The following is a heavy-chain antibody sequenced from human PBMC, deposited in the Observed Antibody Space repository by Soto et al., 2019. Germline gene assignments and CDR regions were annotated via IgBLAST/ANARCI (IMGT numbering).Heavy chain of an antibody. V-gene: IGHV1-69*13. CDR2: IIPIFGTA. J-gene: IGHJ6*02. Sequence: SVKLCCKACGGTFSSYSISSVQQSPGQGLEWMGGIIPIFGTANYAQKFQGRVTIIADESTRTAYMELSSLRTEDTAVYYCARESGAAAEGGMDVWGPGTTVTVSS. CDR1: GGTFSSYS. D-gene: IGHD6-13*01. CDR3: ARESGAAAEGGMDV.